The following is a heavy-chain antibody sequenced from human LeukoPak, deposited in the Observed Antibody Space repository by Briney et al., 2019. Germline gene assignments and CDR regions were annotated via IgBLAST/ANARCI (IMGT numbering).Heavy chain of an antibody. CDR1: GGTFSSYA. J-gene: IGHJ4*02. Sequence: SVKVSCKASGGTFSSYAISWVRQAPGQGLEWMGGIIPIFGTANYAQKFQGRVTITADESTSTAYMELSSLRSEDTAVYDCARVSPYYDILTGYSPAVYWGKGTLVTVSS. V-gene: IGHV1-69*13. CDR3: ARVSPYYDILTGYSPAVY. D-gene: IGHD3-9*01. CDR2: IIPIFGTA.